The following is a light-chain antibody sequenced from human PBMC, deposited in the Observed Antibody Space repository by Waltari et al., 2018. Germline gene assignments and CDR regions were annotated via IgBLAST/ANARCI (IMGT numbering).Light chain of an antibody. CDR3: QTWGTDSRV. CDR2: LNSDGSH. V-gene: IGLV4-69*01. CDR1: GGHSGNA. Sequence: QLVLTQSPSASAYLGASVKLTCTLSGGHSGNAIAWHQQQPEKGPRYLMKLNSDGSHHKGDGFPFRFAGSSSGAERYLSISRVQSEDEADYYCQTWGTDSRVFGGGTKLTVL. J-gene: IGLJ3*02.